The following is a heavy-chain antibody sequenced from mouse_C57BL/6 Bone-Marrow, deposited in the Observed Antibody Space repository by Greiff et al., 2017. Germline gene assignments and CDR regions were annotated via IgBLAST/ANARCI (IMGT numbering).Heavy chain of an antibody. V-gene: IGHV1-55*01. D-gene: IGHD2-4*01. CDR1: GYTFTSYW. CDR3: ARRGYDYDGDY. Sequence: QVQLQQSGAELVKPGASVKMSCKASGYTFTSYWITWVKQRPGQGLEWIGDIYPGSGSTNYNEKFKSKATLTVDTSSSTAYMQLSSLTSEDSAVYYCARRGYDYDGDYWGQGTSVTVSS. J-gene: IGHJ4*01. CDR2: IYPGSGST.